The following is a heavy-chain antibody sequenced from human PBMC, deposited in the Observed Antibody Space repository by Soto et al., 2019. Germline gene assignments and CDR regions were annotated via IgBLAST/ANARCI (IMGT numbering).Heavy chain of an antibody. CDR1: GFTFSTYS. J-gene: IGHJ4*02. CDR2: ISSSSTI. V-gene: IGHV3-48*01. Sequence: EVPLVESGGDLVQPGGSLRLSCAASGFTFSTYSMNWVRQAPGRGLEWVSSISSSSTIYYAASVKGRFTISRDNVQNSLYLRMHSLRAEDTAAYYCARERGSGGTFDYWGQGTLVTVSS. CDR3: ARERGSGGTFDY. D-gene: IGHD6-19*01.